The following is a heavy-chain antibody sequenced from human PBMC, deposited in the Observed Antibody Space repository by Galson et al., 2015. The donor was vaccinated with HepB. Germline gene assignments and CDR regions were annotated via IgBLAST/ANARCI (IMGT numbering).Heavy chain of an antibody. J-gene: IGHJ4*02. D-gene: IGHD6-19*01. CDR2: IKQDGSEK. V-gene: IGHV3-7*03. CDR1: GFTFSSYW. Sequence: SLRLSCAVSGFTFSSYWMSWVRQAPGKGLEWVANIKQDGSEKYYVDSVKGRFTISRDNAKNSLYLQMNSLRAEDTAVYYCARYVFAVAGTEVLDYWGQGTLVTVSS. CDR3: ARYVFAVAGTEVLDY.